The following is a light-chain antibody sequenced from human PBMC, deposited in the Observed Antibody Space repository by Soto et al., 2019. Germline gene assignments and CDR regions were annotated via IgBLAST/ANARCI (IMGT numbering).Light chain of an antibody. Sequence: QSVLTQPASVSGSPGQSIAITCTGTNSDVGAFNYVSWYQQHPDKAPKLMIYEVSNRPSGVSNRFSGSKSVNTATLTISGLQTEDEADYFCCSYAGTVAYVFGTGTKVTVL. CDR3: CSYAGTVAYV. J-gene: IGLJ1*01. V-gene: IGLV2-14*03. CDR2: EVS. CDR1: NSDVGAFNY.